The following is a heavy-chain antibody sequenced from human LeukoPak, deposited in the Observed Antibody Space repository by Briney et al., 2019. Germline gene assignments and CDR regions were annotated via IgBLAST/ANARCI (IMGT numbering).Heavy chain of an antibody. J-gene: IGHJ4*02. D-gene: IGHD3-16*02. V-gene: IGHV3-74*01. CDR3: AKQRAVGLSRTPPFGY. Sequence: GGSLRLSCAASGFTFSRHWMHWVRQSPGKGLLWVSHLSPDGSATNYADSVKGRFTISRDNPKNTLYLQMNSLRAEDTAVYYCAKQRAVGLSRTPPFGYWGQGTLVTVSS. CDR1: GFTFSRHW. CDR2: LSPDGSAT.